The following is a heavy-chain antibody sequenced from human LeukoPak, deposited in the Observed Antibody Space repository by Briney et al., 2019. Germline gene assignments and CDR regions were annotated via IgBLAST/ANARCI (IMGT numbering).Heavy chain of an antibody. CDR3: ARDPSAAAGPEQSDY. Sequence: SETLSLTCTVSGGSISSGDYYWSWIRQPPGKGLEWIGYIYYSGSTYYNPSLKSRVTISVDTSKNQFSLKLSSVTAADTAVYYCARDPSAAAGPEQSDYWGQGTLVTVSS. V-gene: IGHV4-30-4*08. CDR2: IYYSGST. J-gene: IGHJ4*02. D-gene: IGHD6-13*01. CDR1: GGSISSGDYY.